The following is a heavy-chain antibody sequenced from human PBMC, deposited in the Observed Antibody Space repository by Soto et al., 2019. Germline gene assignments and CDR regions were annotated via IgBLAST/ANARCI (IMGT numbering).Heavy chain of an antibody. Sequence: SETLSLTCTVSGGNISSYYWSWIRKPPGKGLEWIGYIYYSGSTNYNPSLKSRVTISVDTSKNQFSLKLSSVTAADTAVYYCARGGWKLFDYWGQGTLVTVSS. D-gene: IGHD6-19*01. CDR2: IYYSGST. J-gene: IGHJ4*02. CDR1: GGNISSYY. CDR3: ARGGWKLFDY. V-gene: IGHV4-59*01.